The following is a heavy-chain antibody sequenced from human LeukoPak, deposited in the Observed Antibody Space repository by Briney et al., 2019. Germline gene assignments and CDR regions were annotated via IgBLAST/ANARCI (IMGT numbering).Heavy chain of an antibody. J-gene: IGHJ6*02. V-gene: IGHV3-20*04. CDR2: INWNGGST. CDR3: ARVPYCSGGSCYSGYGMDV. D-gene: IGHD2-15*01. CDR1: GFTFDDYG. Sequence: GGSLRLSCAASGFTFDDYGMSWVRQAPGKGLEWVSGINWNGGSTGYADSVKGRFTISRDNAKNSPYLQMNSLRAEDTALYYCARVPYCSGGSCYSGYGMDVWGQGTTVTVSS.